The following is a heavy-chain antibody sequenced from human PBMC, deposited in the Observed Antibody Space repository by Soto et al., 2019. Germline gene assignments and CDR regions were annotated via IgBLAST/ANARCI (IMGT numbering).Heavy chain of an antibody. CDR2: ISAYNGNT. Sequence: QVQLVQSGAEGKKPGASVKVSCEASGYTFTSYHITGLRKAPGQGLEWMGWISAYNGNTNYAQKLQGRVTMTTDTSTSTAYMELRSLRSDDTAVYYCAGDSPPPREWGQGTLVTVSS. CDR3: AGDSPPPRE. V-gene: IGHV1-18*01. CDR1: GYTFTSYH. J-gene: IGHJ4*02.